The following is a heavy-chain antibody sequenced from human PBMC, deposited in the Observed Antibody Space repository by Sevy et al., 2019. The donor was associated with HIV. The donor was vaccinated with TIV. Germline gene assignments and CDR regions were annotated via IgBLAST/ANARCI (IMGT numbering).Heavy chain of an antibody. J-gene: IGHJ4*02. CDR1: GFTFSNYG. CDR3: VRVDGAMGGENYFDY. V-gene: IGHV3-33*01. D-gene: IGHD3-16*01. CDR2: IWFDGSHK. Sequence: GGSLRLSCAASGFTFSNYGMHWVRQPPGKGLEGVAGIWFDGSHKYYGDSVKGRLSISKANSKNTQFLQMHSLTVDDTAAYYFVRVDGAMGGENYFDYWGQGTLVTVSS.